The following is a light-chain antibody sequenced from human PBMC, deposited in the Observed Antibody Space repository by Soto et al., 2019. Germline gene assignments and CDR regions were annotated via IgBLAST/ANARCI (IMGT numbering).Light chain of an antibody. Sequence: ILMTQSPSTRSASVGDRVTITCRASQSVSIWLAWYQQKPGKAPKVLIWDASTLHRGVPSRFSGSGSGTEFTLTINSLQTEDFGVYYCQQYNVWRQTFGQGTKVDIK. CDR3: QQYNVWRQT. V-gene: IGKV1-5*01. CDR2: DAS. J-gene: IGKJ1*01. CDR1: QSVSIW.